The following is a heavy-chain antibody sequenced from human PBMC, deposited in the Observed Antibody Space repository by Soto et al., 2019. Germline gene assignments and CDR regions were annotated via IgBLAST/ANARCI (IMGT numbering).Heavy chain of an antibody. J-gene: IGHJ5*02. CDR2: IYYSGST. V-gene: IGHV4-59*08. D-gene: IGHD3-22*01. CDR1: GGSISRYY. Sequence: SETLSLTCTVAGGSISRYYLSWIRQPPGKGLEWIGYIYYSGSTNYNPSLKSRVTISVDTSKNQFSLKLSSVTAADTAVYYCARHEVVYYDSSGYPLNWFDPWGQGTLVTVSS. CDR3: ARHEVVYYDSSGYPLNWFDP.